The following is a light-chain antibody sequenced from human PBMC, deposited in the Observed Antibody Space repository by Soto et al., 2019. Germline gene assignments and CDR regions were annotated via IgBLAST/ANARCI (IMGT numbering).Light chain of an antibody. CDR2: DSS. Sequence: PGERATLSCRASQSVGTYFAWYQQKPGQAPRLLIYDSSNRATGNPARFSGSGSGTDFTLTISSLEPEDFAVYYCQQRSDWPSTFGGGTKVEIK. CDR1: QSVGTY. V-gene: IGKV3-11*01. J-gene: IGKJ4*01. CDR3: QQRSDWPST.